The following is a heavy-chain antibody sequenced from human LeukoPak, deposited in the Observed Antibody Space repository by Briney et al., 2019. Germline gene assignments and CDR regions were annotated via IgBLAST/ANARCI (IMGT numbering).Heavy chain of an antibody. CDR3: ARGAVVVVPAAINRVYSWFDP. D-gene: IGHD2-2*01. CDR2: INHSGST. CDR1: GGSFSGYY. J-gene: IGHJ5*02. V-gene: IGHV4-34*01. Sequence: SETLSLTCAVYGGSFSGYYWSWIRQPPGKGLEWIGEINHSGSTNYNPSLKSRATISVDTSKNQFSLKLSSVTAADTAVYYCARGAVVVVPAAINRVYSWFDPWGQGTLVTVSS.